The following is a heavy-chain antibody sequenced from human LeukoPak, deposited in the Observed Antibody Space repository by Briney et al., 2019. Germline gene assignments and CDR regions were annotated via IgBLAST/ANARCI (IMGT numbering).Heavy chain of an antibody. CDR3: VRRGYPIVVHPVFLSPS. V-gene: IGHV1-2*02. D-gene: IGHD2-2*01. CDR2: INPKSGGT. Sequence: ASVKVSCKASGYTLTHYYIHWLRQAPGQGPEWMGWINPKSGGTNYAQKFQGRVTMTRDTSISTVYIELRRLRSDDTAMFFCVRRGYPIVVHPVFLSPSWGQGTLVTVSS. J-gene: IGHJ4*02. CDR1: GYTLTHYY.